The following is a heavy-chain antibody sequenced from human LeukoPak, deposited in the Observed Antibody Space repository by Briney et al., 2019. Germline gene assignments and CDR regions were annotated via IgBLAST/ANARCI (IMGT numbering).Heavy chain of an antibody. CDR2: IKQDGSEK. CDR3: GREFRPYLRYEIDY. Sequence: PGGSLRLSCAASGFTSSSYWMSWVRQAPGKGLEWVANIKQDGSEKYYVDSVKGRFTISRDNAKNSLYLQMNSLRAEDTAVYYCGREFRPYLRYEIDYWGQGTLVTVSS. D-gene: IGHD1-14*01. J-gene: IGHJ4*02. CDR1: GFTSSSYW. V-gene: IGHV3-7*01.